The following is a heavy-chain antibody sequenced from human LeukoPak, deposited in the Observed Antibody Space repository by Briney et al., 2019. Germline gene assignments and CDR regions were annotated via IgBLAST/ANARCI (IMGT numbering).Heavy chain of an antibody. CDR2: ISGSGGST. Sequence: PGGSLRLSCAASGFTFSSYAMSWVRQAPGKGLEWVSAISGSGGSTYYADSVKGRFTISRDNSKNTLYLQMNSLRAEDTAVYYCAKDMRYSSSTSCLVFDYWGQGTLVTVSS. D-gene: IGHD2-2*01. V-gene: IGHV3-23*01. CDR1: GFTFSSYA. CDR3: AKDMRYSSSTSCLVFDY. J-gene: IGHJ4*02.